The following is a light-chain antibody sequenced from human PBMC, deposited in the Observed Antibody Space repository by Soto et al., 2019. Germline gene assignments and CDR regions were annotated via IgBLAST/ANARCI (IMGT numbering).Light chain of an antibody. Sequence: QSVLTQPRSVSVSPGQSVTISCIGTSSDVGGYSYVSWYQQHPGTAPKLLIYGVSERPSGVPDRFSGSKSGSTASLTISGLQAEDEADYYCCSYADTYTYVFGTGTKVTVL. CDR3: CSYADTYTYV. CDR1: SSDVGGYSY. J-gene: IGLJ1*01. V-gene: IGLV2-11*01. CDR2: GVS.